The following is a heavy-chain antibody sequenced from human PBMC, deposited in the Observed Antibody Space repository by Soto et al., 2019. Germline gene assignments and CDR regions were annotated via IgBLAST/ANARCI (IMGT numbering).Heavy chain of an antibody. CDR1: GYSFTGNS. D-gene: IGHD2-15*01. CDR2: INPNKGGT. J-gene: IGHJ4*02. CDR3: VTQRSGVAY. V-gene: IGHV1-2*04. Sequence: QVHLVQSGAEVKKPGASVRVSCKASGYSFTGNSMHWVRHAPGQGLEWMGWINPNKGGTNYAQRFRGWVTMTRDTSVSTAYMALNRLKSDDTAVYYCVTQRSGVAYRGQGTLVTVSA.